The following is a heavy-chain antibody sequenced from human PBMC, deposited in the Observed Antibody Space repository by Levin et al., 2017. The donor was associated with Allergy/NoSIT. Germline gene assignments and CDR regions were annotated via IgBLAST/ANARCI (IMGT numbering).Heavy chain of an antibody. Sequence: KASETLSLTCSVYGGSFSGYYWIWIRQSPGKGLEWIGEINHSGNTNYNPSLKGRISISVDTSKSQFSLRLTSLTAADTAVYYCARERQEEGYGYYGMDVWGQGTTVTVSS. CDR1: GGSFSGYY. D-gene: IGHD2-2*03. V-gene: IGHV4-34*01. CDR3: ARERQEEGYGYYGMDV. J-gene: IGHJ6*02. CDR2: INHSGNT.